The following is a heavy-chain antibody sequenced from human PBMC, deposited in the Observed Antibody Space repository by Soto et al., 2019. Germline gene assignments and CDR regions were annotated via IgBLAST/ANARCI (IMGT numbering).Heavy chain of an antibody. V-gene: IGHV4-34*01. Sequence: GKGLEWIWEINHSGSTNYNPSLKSRVTISVDTSKNQFSLNLSSLTPXXTSVYYCXXGIYDFWSGYYPAPDYWDQGTLVTVSS. CDR2: INHSGST. CDR3: XXGIYDFWSGYYPAPDY. D-gene: IGHD3-3*01. J-gene: IGHJ4*02.